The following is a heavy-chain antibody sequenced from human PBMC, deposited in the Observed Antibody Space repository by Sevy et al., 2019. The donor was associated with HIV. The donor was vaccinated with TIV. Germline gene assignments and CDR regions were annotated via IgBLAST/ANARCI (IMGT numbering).Heavy chain of an antibody. CDR2: IKQDGSEK. CDR3: ASSVAGLP. CDR1: GLTFSIYW. Sequence: GGSLRLSCAASGLTFSIYWMSWVRQAPGKGLEWVAHIKQDGSEKYYVDSVKGRFTISRDNAKNSLYLQMNSLRAEDTAVYYCASSVAGLPWGQGTLVTVSS. D-gene: IGHD6-19*01. V-gene: IGHV3-7*01. J-gene: IGHJ5*02.